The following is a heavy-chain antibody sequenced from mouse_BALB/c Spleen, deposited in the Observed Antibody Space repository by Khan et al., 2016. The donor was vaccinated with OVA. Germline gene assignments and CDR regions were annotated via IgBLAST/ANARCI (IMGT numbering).Heavy chain of an antibody. V-gene: IGHV5-9-3*01. CDR1: GFTFSSSA. J-gene: IGHJ4*01. D-gene: IGHD2-3*01. CDR3: ARRYDGYYGGAMDY. Sequence: EVQLVESGGGLVKPGGSLKLSCAASGFTFSSSAMSWVRQTPEKRLEWVATISSGGSYTYYPDSVKGRFTISRANAKNTLYLKMSSLRSEDTAMYYCARRYDGYYGGAMDYWGQGTSVTVSS. CDR2: ISSGGSYT.